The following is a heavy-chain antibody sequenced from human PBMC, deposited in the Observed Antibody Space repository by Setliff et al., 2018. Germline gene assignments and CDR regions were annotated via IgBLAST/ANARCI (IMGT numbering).Heavy chain of an antibody. D-gene: IGHD2-15*01. Sequence: TLSLTCAVYGGSFSGYYWSWIRQPPGKGLEWIGEINHSGSTNYNPSLKSRVTISVDTSKNQFSLILSSVTAADTAVYYRASERESASRQTYFDSWGQGTLVTVSS. CDR1: GGSFSGYY. J-gene: IGHJ4*02. V-gene: IGHV4-34*01. CDR3: ASERESASRQTYFDS. CDR2: INHSGST.